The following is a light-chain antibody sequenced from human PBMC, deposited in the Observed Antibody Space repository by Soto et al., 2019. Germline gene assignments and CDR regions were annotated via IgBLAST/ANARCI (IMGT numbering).Light chain of an antibody. J-gene: IGKJ4*01. Sequence: EIVLTQSPATLSLSPGDKATLSCRASQSVSSFLAWYQQKPGQAPRLLIYDSSNRATAIPARFSGSGSGTDFTLTISSLEPEDSAVYYCQQRSNWPLTFGGGTKVEI. CDR3: QQRSNWPLT. V-gene: IGKV3-11*01. CDR1: QSVSSF. CDR2: DSS.